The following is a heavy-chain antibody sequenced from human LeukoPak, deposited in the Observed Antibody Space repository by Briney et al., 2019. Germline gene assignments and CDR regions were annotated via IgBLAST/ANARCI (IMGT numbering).Heavy chain of an antibody. J-gene: IGHJ4*02. V-gene: IGHV3-33*01. Sequence: GGSLRLSCAASRFTFTTYGMHWVRQAPGKGLEWVAVIWFDGSNKNYADSVKGRFTISRDNSKNTLYLQMNSLRAEDTAVYYCARDWGYCSGGSCPLDHWGQGSLVTVSS. CDR3: ARDWGYCSGGSCPLDH. CDR1: RFTFTTYG. CDR2: IWFDGSNK. D-gene: IGHD2-15*01.